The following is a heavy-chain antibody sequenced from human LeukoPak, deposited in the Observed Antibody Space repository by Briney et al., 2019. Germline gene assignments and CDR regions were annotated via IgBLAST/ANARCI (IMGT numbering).Heavy chain of an antibody. D-gene: IGHD3-16*01. CDR1: GFTVRTNY. CDR3: ATDGGSGSDWVQY. V-gene: IGHV3-53*01. CDR2: LSTAGRT. Sequence: PGGSLRLSCAASGFTVRTNYMSWVRQAPGKGLEWVSVLSTAGRTHYQASMRGRFTIIRENTKNTMYLQMNSLRADDTAVYYCATDGGSGSDWVQYWGEGTLVTVSS. J-gene: IGHJ4*02.